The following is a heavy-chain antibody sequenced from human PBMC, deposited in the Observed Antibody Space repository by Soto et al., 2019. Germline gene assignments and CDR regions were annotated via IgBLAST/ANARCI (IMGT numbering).Heavy chain of an antibody. D-gene: IGHD2-15*01. CDR3: ARGLAVTRDAFDV. CDR1: GYSFTSYD. J-gene: IGHJ3*01. CDR2: MTPNSDDT. Sequence: QVQMVQSGAEVKKTGASVKVSCKASGYSFTSYDVNWVRQAPGQGLEWVGWMTPNSDDTGYAQKFQGRVTLTRDTSISTAYMELSGLTSEDTSMYYCARGLAVTRDAFDVWGQGTMVTVSS. V-gene: IGHV1-8*01.